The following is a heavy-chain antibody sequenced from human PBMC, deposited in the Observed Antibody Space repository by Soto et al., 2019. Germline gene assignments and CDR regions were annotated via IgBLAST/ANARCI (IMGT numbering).Heavy chain of an antibody. CDR2: ISHNGGDK. Sequence: GGSLRLSCAVSGITFSSYPMHWVRQAPGKGLEWLALISHNGGDKYYADSVKGRFTISRHNSKNTLYLQMNSLRGEDTAVYFCAKFMALDYYYGLDDWGQETTVTVSS. CDR1: GITFSSYP. V-gene: IGHV3-30-3*01. D-gene: IGHD3-10*01. CDR3: AKFMALDYYYGLDD. J-gene: IGHJ6*02.